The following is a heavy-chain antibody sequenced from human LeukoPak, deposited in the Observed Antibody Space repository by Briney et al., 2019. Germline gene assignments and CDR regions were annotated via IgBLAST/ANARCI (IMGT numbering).Heavy chain of an antibody. Sequence: SETLSLTCNVSGVSISTHYWGWLRQSPGKGLEWIGYIYHNGLTNYNPSLKSRVTISIDTSKNEFSLKLTSVIAADTAVYYCAREANYYGSGSYFEGTFDYWGQGSLVTVSS. CDR3: AREANYYGSGSYFEGTFDY. V-gene: IGHV4-59*11. J-gene: IGHJ4*02. CDR2: IYHNGLT. D-gene: IGHD3-10*01. CDR1: GVSISTHY.